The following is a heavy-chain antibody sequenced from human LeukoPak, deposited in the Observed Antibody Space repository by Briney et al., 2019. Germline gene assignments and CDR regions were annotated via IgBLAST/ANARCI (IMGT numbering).Heavy chain of an antibody. J-gene: IGHJ6*03. CDR1: GFTLSSYS. Sequence: GGSLRLSCAASGFTLSSYSMNWVRQAPGKGLEWVSSISRSSAYIYYADSVKGRFTISRDNAKNSLYLQMNSLRAEDTAVYYCAKVAEVGVTGYYYYMDVWGKGTTVTISS. CDR2: ISRSSAYI. D-gene: IGHD1-26*01. V-gene: IGHV3-21*01. CDR3: AKVAEVGVTGYYYYMDV.